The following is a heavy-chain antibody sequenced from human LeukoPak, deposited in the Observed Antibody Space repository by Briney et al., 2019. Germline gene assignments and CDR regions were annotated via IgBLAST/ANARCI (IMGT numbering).Heavy chain of an antibody. CDR1: GYTFTGYY. CDR3: ARGRYSYGLDY. Sequence: ASVKVSCKASGYTFTGYYMHWVRQAPGQGLEWMGWINPNSDGTNYAQKFQGRVTMTRDTSISTAYMELSRLRSDDTAVYYCARGRYSYGLDYWGQGTLVTVSS. V-gene: IGHV1-2*02. J-gene: IGHJ4*02. CDR2: INPNSDGT. D-gene: IGHD5-18*01.